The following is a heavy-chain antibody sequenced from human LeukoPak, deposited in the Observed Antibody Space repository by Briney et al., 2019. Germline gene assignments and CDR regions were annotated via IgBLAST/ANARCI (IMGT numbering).Heavy chain of an antibody. D-gene: IGHD3-10*01. J-gene: IGHJ4*02. Sequence: SGPTLVNPTQTLTLTCTFSWFSFSTAFMRINWIRQPPGKALEWLARIAWVDDKVYRTSLKTRLPVSKDPPKNQVILPVTNTDPVDTAPYYCARILNYFGTGSYFDYWGQGTLVTVSS. CDR1: WFSFSTAFMR. CDR3: ARILNYFGTGSYFDY. V-gene: IGHV2-70*04. CDR2: IAWVDDK.